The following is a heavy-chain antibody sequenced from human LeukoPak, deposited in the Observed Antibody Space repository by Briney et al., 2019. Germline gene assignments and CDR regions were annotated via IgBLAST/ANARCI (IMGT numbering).Heavy chain of an antibody. CDR1: GYTFTSYD. J-gene: IGHJ4*02. Sequence: ASVKVSCKASGYTFTSYDINWVRQATGQGLEWMGWMNPNSGNTGYAQKFQGRVTMTRNTSISTAYMELSSLRSEDTAVYYCARGHDDYGDYSPRRGDYWGQGTLVTVSS. D-gene: IGHD4-17*01. CDR2: MNPNSGNT. V-gene: IGHV1-8*01. CDR3: ARGHDDYGDYSPRRGDY.